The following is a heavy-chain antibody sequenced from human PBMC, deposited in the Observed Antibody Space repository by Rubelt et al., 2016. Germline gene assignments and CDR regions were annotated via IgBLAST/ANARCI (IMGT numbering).Heavy chain of an antibody. CDR2: IYYSGST. Sequence: QLQLQESGPGLVKPSETLSLTCTVSGGSISSSSYYWGWIRQPPGKGLEWIGSIYYSGSTYYNPSLKSRVTISLDTSKNQFSRKLSSVTASDTAVYYCARLSSGWYYFDYWGQGTLVTVSS. V-gene: IGHV4-39*01. D-gene: IGHD6-19*01. CDR3: ARLSSGWYYFDY. CDR1: GGSISSSSYY. J-gene: IGHJ4*02.